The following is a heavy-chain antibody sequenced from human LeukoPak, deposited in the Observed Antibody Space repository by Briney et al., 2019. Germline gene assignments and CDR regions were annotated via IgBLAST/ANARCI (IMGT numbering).Heavy chain of an antibody. J-gene: IGHJ4*02. CDR3: ARVEQWLPFDY. D-gene: IGHD6-19*01. CDR1: GFTFSSYW. Sequence: GGSLRLSCAASGFTFSSYWMHWVRQAPGKGLVWVSRIRSDGSSTSYVDSVKGRFTISRDNAKNTLYLQMNSLRAEDTAVYYCARVEQWLPFDYWGQGTLVTVSS. CDR2: IRSDGSST. V-gene: IGHV3-74*01.